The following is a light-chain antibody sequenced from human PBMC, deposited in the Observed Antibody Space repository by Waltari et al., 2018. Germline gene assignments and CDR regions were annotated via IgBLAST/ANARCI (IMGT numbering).Light chain of an antibody. CDR2: YDS. CDR1: NIGSKS. CDR3: LVWHSTSDHHGV. V-gene: IGLV3-21*04. Sequence: SYVVTQSPSVSVAPGETARITCGGDNIGSKSVHCYQQRPGQAPVLVISYDSDRPSGIPERFSGSNSGNTATLTISWVEAEDEADYYCLVWHSTSDHHGVFGGGTKLTVL. J-gene: IGLJ2*01.